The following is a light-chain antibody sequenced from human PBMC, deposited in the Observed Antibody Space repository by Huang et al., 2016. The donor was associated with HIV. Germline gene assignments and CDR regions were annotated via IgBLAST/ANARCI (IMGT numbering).Light chain of an antibody. J-gene: IGKJ4*01. CDR2: DAS. Sequence: IVLTQSPASLSWYLGERVTLSCRASQSITNHLAWYQQRPGQAPSLLIYDASTRVAGVPAMFSCSGSGTDFTLTINSLEPEDFALYYCQQHDSWLTFGGGTKVEVK. CDR1: QSITNH. CDR3: QQHDSWLT. V-gene: IGKV3-11*01.